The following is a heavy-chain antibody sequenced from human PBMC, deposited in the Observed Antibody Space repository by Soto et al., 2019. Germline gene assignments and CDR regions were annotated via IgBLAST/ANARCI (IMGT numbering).Heavy chain of an antibody. CDR2: INEGVSS. V-gene: IGHV4-34*01. Sequence: SETLCLTCAVYGGSFSGYFWNWIRQPPGKGLEGIGEINEGVSSNYSPSLKSRVTISGDTSKNQSSLKMRSVTAADTAIYYCERPGSWSTRWGSNYTWFENWGQGTMVTVSA. CDR1: GGSFSGYF. J-gene: IGHJ5*02. CDR3: ERPGSWSTRWGSNYTWFEN. D-gene: IGHD1-26*01.